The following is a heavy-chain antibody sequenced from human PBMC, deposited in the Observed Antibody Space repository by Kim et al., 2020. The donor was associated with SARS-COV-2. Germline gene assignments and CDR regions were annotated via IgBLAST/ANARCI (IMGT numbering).Heavy chain of an antibody. J-gene: IGHJ2*01. Sequence: SETLSLTCAVYGGSFSGYYWSWIRQPPGKGLEWIGEINHIGRTNYNPSLKSRVTISVDTSKNQFSLKLTSVTAADTAVYYCARSFSYTSGWWSHYCYLWG. CDR1: GGSFSGYY. D-gene: IGHD3-16*01. CDR3: ARSFSYTSGWWSHYCYL. V-gene: IGHV4-34*01. CDR2: INHIGRT.